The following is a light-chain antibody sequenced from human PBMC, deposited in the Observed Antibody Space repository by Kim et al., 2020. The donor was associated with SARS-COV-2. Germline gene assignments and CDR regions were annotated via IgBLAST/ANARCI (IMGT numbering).Light chain of an antibody. CDR2: AAS. CDR3: QHSDDTPYT. J-gene: IGKJ2*01. Sequence: SASGGDNVTITCRARKSIANYLNWYQHKPGKVPNLLIHAASTLQSGVPSRFSGSGSGTDFTLTISGLQPDDFATYYCQHSDDTPYTFGQGTKLEI. CDR1: KSIANY. V-gene: IGKV1-39*01.